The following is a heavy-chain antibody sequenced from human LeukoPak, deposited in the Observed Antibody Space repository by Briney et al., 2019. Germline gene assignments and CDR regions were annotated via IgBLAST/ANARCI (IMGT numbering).Heavy chain of an antibody. CDR3: ARARTGTHLSTFDY. CDR2: ISAYNGNT. Sequence: ASVKVSCKASGYTFTSYGISWVRQAPGQGLEWMGWISAYNGNTDYAQKLQGRVTMTTDTSTSTAYMELRSLRSDDTAVYYCARARTGTHLSTFDYWGQGTLVTVSS. CDR1: GYTFTSYG. J-gene: IGHJ4*02. D-gene: IGHD3-10*01. V-gene: IGHV1-18*01.